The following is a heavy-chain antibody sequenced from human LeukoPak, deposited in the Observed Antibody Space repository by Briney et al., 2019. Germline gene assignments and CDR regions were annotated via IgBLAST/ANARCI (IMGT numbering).Heavy chain of an antibody. CDR1: GFTYSSFA. J-gene: IGHJ4*02. CDR2: ISGSAFNS. CDR3: AKRTTSSGWYDLFDY. Sequence: GGSLRLSCAASGFTYSSFAMGWVRQAPGKGLEWVSAISGSAFNSYYGDSVKGRFTISRDNSKNTLYLQMNSLRVEDTAIYYGAKRTTSSGWYDLFDYWGQGTLVTVSS. D-gene: IGHD6-19*01. V-gene: IGHV3-23*01.